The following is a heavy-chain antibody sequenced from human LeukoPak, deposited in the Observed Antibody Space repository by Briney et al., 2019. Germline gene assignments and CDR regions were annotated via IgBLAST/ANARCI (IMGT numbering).Heavy chain of an antibody. Sequence: SETLSLTCAVYGGSFSGYYWSWIRQPPGKGPEWIGEINHSGSTNYNPSLKSRVTISVDTSKNQFSLKLSSVTAADTAVYYCARSSRFYFDYWGQGTLVTVSS. CDR3: ARSSRFYFDY. CDR1: GGSFSGYY. CDR2: INHSGST. J-gene: IGHJ4*02. D-gene: IGHD3-3*01. V-gene: IGHV4-34*01.